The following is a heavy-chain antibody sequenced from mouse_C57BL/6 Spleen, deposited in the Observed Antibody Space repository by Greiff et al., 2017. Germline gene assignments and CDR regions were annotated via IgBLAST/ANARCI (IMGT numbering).Heavy chain of an antibody. V-gene: IGHV1-82*01. J-gene: IGHJ1*03. CDR1: GYAFSSSW. D-gene: IGHD2-5*01. Sequence: QVQLQQSGPELVKPGASVKISCKASGYAFSSSWMNWVKQRPGKGLEWIGRIYPGDGDTNYNGKFKGKATLTADKSSSTAYMQLSSLTSADAAVYFCARSGDSNTRGGYFDVWGTGTTVTVSS. CDR3: ARSGDSNTRGGYFDV. CDR2: IYPGDGDT.